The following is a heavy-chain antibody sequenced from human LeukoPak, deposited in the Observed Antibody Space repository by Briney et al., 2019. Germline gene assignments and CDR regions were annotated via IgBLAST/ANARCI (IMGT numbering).Heavy chain of an antibody. D-gene: IGHD2-15*01. CDR1: GYTFTSYA. CDR2: INAGNGNT. J-gene: IGHJ4*02. Sequence: GASVKVSCKASGYTFTSYAMHWVRQAPGQRLEWMGWINAGNGNTKYSQKLQGRVTITRDTSASTAYMELSSLGSEDTAVYYCARGSSGEASLNPFDYWGQGTLVTVSS. CDR3: ARGSSGEASLNPFDY. V-gene: IGHV1-3*01.